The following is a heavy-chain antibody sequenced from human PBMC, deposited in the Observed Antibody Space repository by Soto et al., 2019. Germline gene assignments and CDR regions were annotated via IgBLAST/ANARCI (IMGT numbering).Heavy chain of an antibody. J-gene: IGHJ5*02. CDR2: INYSGST. D-gene: IGHD2-2*01. Sequence: SETLSLTCTVSGGSISSSSYYWGWIRQPPGKGLEWIGSINYSGSTYYNPSLKSRVTISVDTSKNQFSLKLSSVTAADTAVYYCARSIVVVPAAIPNWFDPWGQGTLVTVSS. CDR3: ARSIVVVPAAIPNWFDP. V-gene: IGHV4-39*01. CDR1: GGSISSSSYY.